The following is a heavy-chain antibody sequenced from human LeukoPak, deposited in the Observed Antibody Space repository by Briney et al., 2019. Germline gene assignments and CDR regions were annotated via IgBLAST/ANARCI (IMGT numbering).Heavy chain of an antibody. D-gene: IGHD6-6*01. CDR2: ISAYNGNT. V-gene: IGHV1-18*01. J-gene: IGHJ4*02. CDR1: GYTFTSYG. Sequence: GASVKVSCKASGYTFTSYGISWVRQAPGQGLEWMGWISAYNGNTNYAQKLQGRVTMTTDTSTSTAYMELRSLRSDDTAVYYCARDLVFGSSSSGGYFHYWGQGTLVTVSS. CDR3: ARDLVFGSSSSGGYFHY.